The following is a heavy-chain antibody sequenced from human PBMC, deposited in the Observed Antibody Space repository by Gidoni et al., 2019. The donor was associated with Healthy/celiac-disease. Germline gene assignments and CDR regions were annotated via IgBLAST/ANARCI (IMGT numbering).Heavy chain of an antibody. CDR3: ARPNSGPFDY. J-gene: IGHJ4*02. CDR2: IYYSGST. Sequence: LQLQESGPGLVKPSATLSRTCTVSGGSISSSSYYWGWIRQPPGKGLEWIGSIYYSGSTYYNPSLKSRVTISVDTSKNQFSLKLSAVTAADTAVYYCARPNSGPFDYWGQGTLVTVSS. D-gene: IGHD7-27*01. V-gene: IGHV4-39*01. CDR1: GGSISSSSYY.